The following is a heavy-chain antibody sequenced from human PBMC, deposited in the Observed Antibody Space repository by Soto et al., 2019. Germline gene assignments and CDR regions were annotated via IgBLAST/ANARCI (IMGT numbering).Heavy chain of an antibody. CDR1: GGTFSSYA. CDR2: IIPILGTA. D-gene: IGHD2-2*01. Sequence: SVKVSCKASGGTFSSYAISWVRQAPGQGLEWMGGIIPILGTANYAQKFQGRVTITADESTSTAYMELSSLTSEDTAVYYCARVPSDHLLIPVSDYWGQGTLVTVSS. CDR3: ARVPSDHLLIPVSDY. V-gene: IGHV1-69*13. J-gene: IGHJ4*02.